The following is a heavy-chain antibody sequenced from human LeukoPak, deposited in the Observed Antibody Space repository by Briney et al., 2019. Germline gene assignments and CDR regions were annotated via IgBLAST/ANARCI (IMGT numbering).Heavy chain of an antibody. V-gene: IGHV1-69*13. CDR3: ARSSGYYRYFQH. CDR1: GGTFISYA. J-gene: IGHJ1*01. D-gene: IGHD3-22*01. CDR2: IIPIFGTA. Sequence: GASVKVSCKASGGTFISYAISWVRQAPGQGLEWMGGIIPIFGTANYAQKFQGRVTITADESTSTAYMELSSLRSEDTAVYYCARSSGYYRYFQHWGQGTLVTVSS.